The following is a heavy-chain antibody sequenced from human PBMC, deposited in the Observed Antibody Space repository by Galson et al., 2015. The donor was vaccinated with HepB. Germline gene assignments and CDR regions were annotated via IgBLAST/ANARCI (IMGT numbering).Heavy chain of an antibody. V-gene: IGHV3-53*01. CDR1: GFSVSNYY. Sequence: SLRLSCAASGFSVSNYYMSWVRQAPGKGLEGVSVVYSGGNTYYAESVKGRFTISRDNSKNTLYLHMSSLRAADTAVYYCARDRCSDTSCYYSYAMDVWGQGTTVTVSS. CDR3: ARDRCSDTSCYYSYAMDV. CDR2: VYSGGNT. J-gene: IGHJ6*02. D-gene: IGHD2-2*01.